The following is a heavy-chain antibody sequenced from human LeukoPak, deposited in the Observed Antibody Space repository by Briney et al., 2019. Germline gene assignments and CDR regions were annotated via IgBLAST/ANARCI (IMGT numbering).Heavy chain of an antibody. Sequence: GGSLRLSCAASGFTFSSYIINWVRQAPGKGLEWVSYISSDSTTIYYADSVKGRFTISRDNAKNSLYLQMNSLRAEDTAVYYCARDLIETTHYMDVWGKGTTVTVSS. V-gene: IGHV3-48*04. J-gene: IGHJ6*03. CDR2: ISSDSTTI. D-gene: IGHD4-17*01. CDR3: ARDLIETTHYMDV. CDR1: GFTFSSYI.